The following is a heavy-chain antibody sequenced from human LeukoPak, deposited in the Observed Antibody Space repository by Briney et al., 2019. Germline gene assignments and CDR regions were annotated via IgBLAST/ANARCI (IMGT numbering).Heavy chain of an antibody. J-gene: IGHJ4*02. CDR2: IYYSGST. CDR1: GGSISSYC. V-gene: IGHV4-59*01. CDR3: ARGSSRAIDY. Sequence: KPSETLSLTCTVSGGSISSYCGSCLRQPPGKGLEWIGYIYYSGSTNYNPSLKSRVTISVDTSKNQFSLKLSSVTAADTAVYYCARGSSRAIDYWGQGTLVTVSS. D-gene: IGHD3-10*01.